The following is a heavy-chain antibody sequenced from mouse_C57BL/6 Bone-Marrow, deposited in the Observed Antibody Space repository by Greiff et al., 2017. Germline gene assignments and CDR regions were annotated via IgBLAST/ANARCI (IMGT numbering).Heavy chain of an antibody. J-gene: IGHJ2*01. Sequence: EVNVVESGGGLVQPGGSLKLSCAASGFTFSDYYMYWVRQTPEKRLEWVAYISNGGGSTYYPDTVKGRFTISRDNAKNTLYVQMSRLKSEDTAMYYCARHTCGYYAFGYWGQGTTLTVSS. CDR3: ARHTCGYYAFGY. CDR1: GFTFSDYY. D-gene: IGHD2-3*01. V-gene: IGHV5-12*01. CDR2: ISNGGGST.